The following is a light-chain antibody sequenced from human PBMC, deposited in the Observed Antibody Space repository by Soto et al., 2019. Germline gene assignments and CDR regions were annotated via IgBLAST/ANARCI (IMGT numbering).Light chain of an antibody. J-gene: IGKJ5*01. Sequence: MMMTQSPATLSVSPWERVTLSCRTSHSVNSHVAWYQQKPGQAPRLLLYDASTRATGIPDRFSGSGSGTELTLTISRLQPEDFATYYCQQHGQWPISLGQGTRLEIK. CDR2: DAS. CDR1: HSVNSH. V-gene: IGKV3D-15*01. CDR3: QQHGQWPIS.